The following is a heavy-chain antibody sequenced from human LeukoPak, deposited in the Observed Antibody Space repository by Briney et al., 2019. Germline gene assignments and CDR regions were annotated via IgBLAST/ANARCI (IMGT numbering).Heavy chain of an antibody. CDR1: GYTFTSYG. CDR2: ISAYNGNT. J-gene: IGHJ6*04. Sequence: GASVKVSCKASGYTFTSYGISWVRQAPGQGLEWMGWISAYNGNTNYAQKLQGRVTMTTDTSTSTAYMELRSLRSDDTAVYYCAREGYYYDSSGYYPMDVWGKGTTVTISS. D-gene: IGHD3-22*01. V-gene: IGHV1-18*01. CDR3: AREGYYYDSSGYYPMDV.